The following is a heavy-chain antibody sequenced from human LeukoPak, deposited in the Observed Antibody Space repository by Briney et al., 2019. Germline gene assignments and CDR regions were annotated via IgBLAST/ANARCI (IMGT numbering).Heavy chain of an antibody. CDR1: GFTFSSYS. V-gene: IGHV3-23*01. D-gene: IGHD1-1*01. Sequence: PGGSLRLSCAASGFTFSSYSMNWVRQAPGKGLEWVSEISGSGGSTYYADSVKGRFTISRDNSKNTLHLQMNSLRAEDTAVYYCAKALRTSGTTYFDYWGQGTLVTVSS. J-gene: IGHJ4*02. CDR2: ISGSGGST. CDR3: AKALRTSGTTYFDY.